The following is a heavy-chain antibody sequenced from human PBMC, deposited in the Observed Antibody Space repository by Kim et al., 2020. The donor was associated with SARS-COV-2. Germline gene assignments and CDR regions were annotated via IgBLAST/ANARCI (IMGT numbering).Heavy chain of an antibody. D-gene: IGHD3-10*01. V-gene: IGHV4-59*01. CDR3: ARDFTYGWFDY. Sequence: SETLSLTCTVSGGSISSYYWSWIRQPPGKGLEWIGYIYYSGSTNYNPSLKSRVTISVDTSKNQFSLKLSSVTAADTAVYYCARDFTYGWFDYWGQGTLVTVSS. CDR1: GGSISSYY. J-gene: IGHJ4*02. CDR2: IYYSGST.